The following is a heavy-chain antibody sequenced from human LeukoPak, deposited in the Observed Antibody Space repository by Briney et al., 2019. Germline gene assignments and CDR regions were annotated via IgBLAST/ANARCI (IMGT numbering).Heavy chain of an antibody. CDR1: GYTFTSYD. V-gene: IGHV1-8*01. D-gene: IGHD2-2*01. Sequence: ASVKVSCKASGYTFTSYDINWVRQATGQGLEWMGWMNSNSGNTGYAQKFQGRVTMTRNTSISTAYMELSSLRSEDTAVYYCARDFPRSTSCLGYWGQGTLVTVSS. J-gene: IGHJ4*02. CDR3: ARDFPRSTSCLGY. CDR2: MNSNSGNT.